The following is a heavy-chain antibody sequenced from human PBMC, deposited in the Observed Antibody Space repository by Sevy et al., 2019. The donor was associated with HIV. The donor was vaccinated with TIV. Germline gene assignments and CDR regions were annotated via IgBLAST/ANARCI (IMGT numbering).Heavy chain of an antibody. CDR1: RFTFSDYY. CDR3: AIEMEGVPGRAFDI. Sequence: GGSLRLSCAASRFTFSDYYMSWIRQAPGKGLEWHSYISSSGSTIYYADSVKGRFTISRDNAKNSLYLQMNSLRAEDTAVYYCAIEMEGVPGRAFDIWGQGTMVTVSS. CDR2: ISSSGSTI. D-gene: IGHD6-19*01. J-gene: IGHJ3*02. V-gene: IGHV3-11*01.